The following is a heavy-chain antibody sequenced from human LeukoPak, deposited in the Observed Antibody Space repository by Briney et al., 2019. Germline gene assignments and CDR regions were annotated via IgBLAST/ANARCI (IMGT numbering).Heavy chain of an antibody. CDR1: GFTFSSYW. D-gene: IGHD1-26*01. CDR2: INHSGST. J-gene: IGHJ6*03. V-gene: IGHV4-34*01. CDR3: ARGRWELLLVDYYYYMDV. Sequence: GSLRLSCAASGFTFSSYWMSWVRQAPGKGLEWIGEINHSGSTNYNPSLKSRVTISVDTSKNQFSLKLSSVTAADTAVYYCARGRWELLLVDYYYYMDVWGKGTTVTISS.